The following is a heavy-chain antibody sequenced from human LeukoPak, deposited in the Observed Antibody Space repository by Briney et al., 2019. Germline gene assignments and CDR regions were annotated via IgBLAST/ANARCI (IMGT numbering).Heavy chain of an antibody. CDR3: ARDSYYDFWSGYSSPYYGMDV. J-gene: IGHJ6*02. V-gene: IGHV3-21*01. CDR2: ISSSSSYI. CDR1: GFTFSSYS. D-gene: IGHD3-3*01. Sequence: GGSLRLSCAASGFTFSSYSMNWVRQAPGKGLEWVSSISSSSSYIYYADSVKGRFTISRDNAKNSLYLQMNSLRAEDTAVYYCARDSYYDFWSGYSSPYYGMDVWGQGTTVTVSS.